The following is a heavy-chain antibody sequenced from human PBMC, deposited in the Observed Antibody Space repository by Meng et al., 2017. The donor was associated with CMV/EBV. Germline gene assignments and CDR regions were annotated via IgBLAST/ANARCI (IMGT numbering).Heavy chain of an antibody. J-gene: IGHJ5*02. CDR1: GYTFTSYD. CDR2: MNPNSGNT. Sequence: ASVKVSCKASGYTFTSYDINWVRQATGQGLEWMGWMNPNSGNTGYAQKFQGRVTMIRNTSISTAYMELSSLRSEDTAVYYCARGRGVVPAAIVQNWFDPWGQGTLVTVSS. D-gene: IGHD2-2*01. V-gene: IGHV1-8*01. CDR3: ARGRGVVPAAIVQNWFDP.